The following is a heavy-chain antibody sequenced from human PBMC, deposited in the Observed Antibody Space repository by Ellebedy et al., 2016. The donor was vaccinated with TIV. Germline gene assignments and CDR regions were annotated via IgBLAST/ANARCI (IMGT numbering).Heavy chain of an antibody. Sequence: PGGSLRLSCESSGSRPGFINYWIDWVRQMPGTGLEWVGIIYPDDSTTKYSPSFQGQVTISADKSITTAYLQLRSLKASDTAMYYCARSFYGGYSLDVWGQGTTVTVSS. CDR1: GSRPGFINYW. J-gene: IGHJ6*01. CDR3: ARSFYGGYSLDV. CDR2: IYPDDSTT. D-gene: IGHD5-12*01. V-gene: IGHV5-51*01.